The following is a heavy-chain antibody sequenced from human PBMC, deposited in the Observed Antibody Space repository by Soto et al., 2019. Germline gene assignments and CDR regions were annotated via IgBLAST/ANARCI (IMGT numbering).Heavy chain of an antibody. D-gene: IGHD2-15*01. CDR1: GFIFSSYG. CDR2: ISYEGSHT. Sequence: QVQLVESGGGVVQPGRSLRLSCAASGFIFSSYGMHWVRQAPGKGLEWVAVISYEGSHTYYADSVKGRLTITRDNSKNTLYLKMNSRRPEDTAVYYCAKEVHCGGGSCSWSEGFDYWGQGTLLTVSS. CDR3: AKEVHCGGGSCSWSEGFDY. J-gene: IGHJ4*02. V-gene: IGHV3-30*18.